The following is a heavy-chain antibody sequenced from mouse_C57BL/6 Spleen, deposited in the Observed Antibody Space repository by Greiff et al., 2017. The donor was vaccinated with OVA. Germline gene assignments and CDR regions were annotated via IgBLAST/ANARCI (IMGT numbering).Heavy chain of an antibody. D-gene: IGHD4-1*01. CDR3: ARVGLGRRGYFDY. CDR1: GYAFSSYW. J-gene: IGHJ2*01. Sequence: QVQLQQSGAELVKPGASVKISCKASGYAFSSYWMNWVKQRPGKGLEGIGQIYPGDGDTNYNGKFKGKATLTADKSSSTAYMQLSSLTSEDSAVYFCARVGLGRRGYFDYWGQGTTLTVSS. V-gene: IGHV1-80*01. CDR2: IYPGDGDT.